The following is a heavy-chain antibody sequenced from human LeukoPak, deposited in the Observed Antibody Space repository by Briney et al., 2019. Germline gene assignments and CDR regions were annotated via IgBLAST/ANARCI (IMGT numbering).Heavy chain of an antibody. J-gene: IGHJ4*02. CDR1: GGSISSGGYY. Sequence: PPQTLSLTCTVSGGSISSGGYYWSWIRQPPGKGLEWIGFIYYSGSSYYNPSLKSRVTMSVDTSKNQFSLKLTSVTAADTAVYYCAGADRHDYGEDYWGQGTLVTVSS. V-gene: IGHV4-61*08. CDR2: IYYSGSS. CDR3: AGADRHDYGEDY. D-gene: IGHD4-17*01.